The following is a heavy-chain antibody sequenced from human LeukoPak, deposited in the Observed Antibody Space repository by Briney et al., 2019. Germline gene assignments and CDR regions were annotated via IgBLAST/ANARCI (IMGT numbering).Heavy chain of an antibody. D-gene: IGHD1-26*01. CDR1: GGSISSSSYY. CDR2: IYYSGST. V-gene: IGHV4-39*07. J-gene: IGHJ4*02. CDR3: ARDLFRTQTGRRRWVDY. Sequence: SETLSLTCTVSGGSISSSSYYWGWIRQPPGKGLEWIGSIYYSGSTYYNPSLKSRVTISVDTSKNQFSLKLSSVTAADTAVYYCARDLFRTQTGRRRWVDYWGQGTLVTVSS.